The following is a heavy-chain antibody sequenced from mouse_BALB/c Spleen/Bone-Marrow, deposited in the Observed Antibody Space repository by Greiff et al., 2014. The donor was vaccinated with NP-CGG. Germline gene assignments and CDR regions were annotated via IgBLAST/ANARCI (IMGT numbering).Heavy chain of an antibody. J-gene: IGHJ1*01. Sequence: ESGAELMKPGASVKISCKATGYTFSSYWMEWVKQRPGHGLEWIGEILPGSGSSNYNEKFKGKATFTADTSSNTAYMQLSSLTSEDSDVYYCARRGVHYWYFDVWGAGTTVTVSS. CDR1: GYTFSSYW. V-gene: IGHV1-9*01. CDR2: ILPGSGSS. CDR3: ARRGVHYWYFDV.